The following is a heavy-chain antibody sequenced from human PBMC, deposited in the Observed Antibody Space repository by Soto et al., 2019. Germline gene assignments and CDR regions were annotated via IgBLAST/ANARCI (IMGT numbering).Heavy chain of an antibody. J-gene: IGHJ4*02. CDR1: GFTFSSYA. D-gene: IGHD6-13*01. V-gene: IGHV3-23*01. CDR3: AKVPCIAAAGTSRCLFLHDY. CDR2: ISGSGGST. Sequence: GGSLRLSCAASGFTFSSYAMSWVRQAPGKGLEWVSAISGSGGSTYYADSVKGRFTISRDNSKNTLYLQMNSLRAEDTAVYYCAKVPCIAAAGTSRCLFLHDYWGQGTLVTVSS.